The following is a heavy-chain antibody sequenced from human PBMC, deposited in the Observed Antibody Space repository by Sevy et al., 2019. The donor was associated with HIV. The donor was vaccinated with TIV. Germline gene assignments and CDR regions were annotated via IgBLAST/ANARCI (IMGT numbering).Heavy chain of an antibody. V-gene: IGHV5-51*01. J-gene: IGHJ1*01. CDR3: ARAGISIDGYFQH. Sequence: GESLKISCKGSGYRFTSYWIGWVRQMPGKGPEWMGIISPGDSDTRYSPSFQGQVTISADKSISTAYLQSSSLKASDTAMYYCARAGISIDGYFQHWGQGTLVTVSS. CDR1: GYRFTSYW. CDR2: ISPGDSDT. D-gene: IGHD3-9*01.